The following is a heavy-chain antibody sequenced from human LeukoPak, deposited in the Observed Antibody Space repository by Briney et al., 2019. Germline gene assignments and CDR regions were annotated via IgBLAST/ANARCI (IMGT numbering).Heavy chain of an antibody. CDR3: ARVHSSSWNYYYGMDV. CDR1: GFTFSNYN. V-gene: IGHV3-21*01. J-gene: IGHJ6*02. Sequence: PGGSLRLSCVASGFTFSNYNMNWVRQAPGKGLECVSSISSSSSYIYYADSVKGRFTISRDNAKNSLYLQMNSLRAEDTAVYYCARVHSSSWNYYYGMDVWGQGTTVTVSS. D-gene: IGHD6-13*01. CDR2: ISSSSSYI.